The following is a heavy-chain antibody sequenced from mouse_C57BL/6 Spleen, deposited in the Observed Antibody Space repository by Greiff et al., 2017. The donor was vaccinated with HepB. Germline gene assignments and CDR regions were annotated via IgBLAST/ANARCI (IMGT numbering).Heavy chain of an antibody. J-gene: IGHJ2*01. V-gene: IGHV1-69*01. D-gene: IGHD2-5*01. Sequence: VQLKQSGAELVMPGASVKLSCKASGYTFTSYWMHWVKQRPGQGLEWIGEIDPSDSYTNYNQKFKGKSTLTVDKSSSTAYMQLSSLTSEDSAVYYCARSGYSNYVDYWGQGTTLTVSS. CDR2: IDPSDSYT. CDR3: ARSGYSNYVDY. CDR1: GYTFTSYW.